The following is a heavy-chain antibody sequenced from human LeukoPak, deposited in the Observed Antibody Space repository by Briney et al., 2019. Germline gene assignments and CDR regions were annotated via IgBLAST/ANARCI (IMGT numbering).Heavy chain of an antibody. J-gene: IGHJ4*02. Sequence: TSETLSLTCAVYGGSLSGYYWSWIRQSPGKGLEWIREINHGGSTNYNPSLKSRVTMSVDTSKNHFSLKLSSVTAADTAVYFCAREGRMSMGIEYWGQGTLVTVSS. V-gene: IGHV4-34*01. CDR3: AREGRMSMGIEY. CDR2: INHGGST. D-gene: IGHD4/OR15-4a*01. CDR1: GGSLSGYY.